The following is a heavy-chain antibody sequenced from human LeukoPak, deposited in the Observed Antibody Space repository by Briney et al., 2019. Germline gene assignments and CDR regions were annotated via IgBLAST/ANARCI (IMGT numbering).Heavy chain of an antibody. CDR3: ARGGGYGNGYIGNNWLDP. J-gene: IGHJ5*02. CDR2: ISTSGSTI. D-gene: IGHD5-24*01. Sequence: GGSLRLSCATSGFDFSDYYMTWIRQAPGKGLEWVSYISTSGSTIYYADSVKGRFTISRDNAKNSLDLQMNSLRADDTAVYYGARGGGYGNGYIGNNWLDPWGQGTLVTVSS. V-gene: IGHV3-11*01. CDR1: GFDFSDYY.